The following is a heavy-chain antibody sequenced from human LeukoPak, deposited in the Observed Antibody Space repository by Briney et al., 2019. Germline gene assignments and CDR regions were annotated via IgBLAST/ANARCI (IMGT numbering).Heavy chain of an antibody. V-gene: IGHV1-18*01. CDR3: ARAPFALGIFGVAATQNWFDP. CDR2: ISAYNGNT. CDR1: GYTFTSYG. J-gene: IGHJ5*02. Sequence: ASVKVSCKASGYTFTSYGISWVRQAPGQGLEWMGWISAYNGNTNYAQKLQGRVTMTTDTSTSTAYMELRSLRSDDTAVYYCARAPFALGIFGVAATQNWFDPWGQGTLVTVSS. D-gene: IGHD3-3*01.